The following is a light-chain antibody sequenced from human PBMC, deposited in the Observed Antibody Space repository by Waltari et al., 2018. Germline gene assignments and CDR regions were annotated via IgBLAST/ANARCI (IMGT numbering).Light chain of an antibody. CDR1: QSVLYSSNNKNY. CDR3: QQYDSGTRWT. J-gene: IGKJ1*01. Sequence: DIVMTQSPDSLVVSLGERATINCKSSQSVLYSSNNKNYLAWYQQKPGQPPKLLIYWASTRESGVPDRFSGSGSETDFTLTISSLQAEDVAVYYCQQYDSGTRWTFGQGTKVEIK. CDR2: WAS. V-gene: IGKV4-1*01.